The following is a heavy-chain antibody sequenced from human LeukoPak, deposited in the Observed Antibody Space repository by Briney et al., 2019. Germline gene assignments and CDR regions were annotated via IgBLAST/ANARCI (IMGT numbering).Heavy chain of an antibody. V-gene: IGHV3-7*01. CDR2: IKKDGSAE. J-gene: IGHJ5*02. D-gene: IGHD3-10*02. Sequence: GGSLRLSCAASGFTFSSHWMGWVRQAPGKGLEWVANIKKDGSAEHYVDSVRGRFTISRDNAKNSLYLQMNSLRAEDTAVYYCARDAGYYVHDLWGQGTLVTVSS. CDR3: ARDAGYYVHDL. CDR1: GFTFSSHW.